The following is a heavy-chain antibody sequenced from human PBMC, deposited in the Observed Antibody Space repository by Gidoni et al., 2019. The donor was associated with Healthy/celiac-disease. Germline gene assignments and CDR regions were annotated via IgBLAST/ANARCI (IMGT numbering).Heavy chain of an antibody. J-gene: IGHJ4*02. CDR2: IYYSGST. CDR3: AREAGYSSWYYFDY. CDR1: GGPIRSSSYY. D-gene: IGHD6-19*01. V-gene: IGHV4-39*07. Sequence: QLQLQASGPGLVKPSETLSLTCTVSGGPIRSSSYYWGWIRQPPGKGLEWIGSIYYSGSTYYNPSLKSRVTISVDTSKNQFSLKLSSVTAADTAVYYCAREAGYSSWYYFDYWGQGTLVTVSS.